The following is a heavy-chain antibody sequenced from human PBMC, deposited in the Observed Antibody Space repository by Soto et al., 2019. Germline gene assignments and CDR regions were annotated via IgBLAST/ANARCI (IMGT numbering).Heavy chain of an antibody. CDR2: VYYRGNT. J-gene: IGHJ6*02. D-gene: IGHD3-22*01. CDR3: APNRKGFSDRSGYWTDHYGMDI. Sequence: PSETLSLTCTVSGDSFSPYYWTWIRQPPGKGLEWIGDVYYRGNTNYNPSLESRLTISVDASKKQFSLTLNSVTAADTAVYYCAPNRKGFSDRSGYWTDHYGMDIWGLGTTVTVSS. V-gene: IGHV4-59*01. CDR1: GDSFSPYY.